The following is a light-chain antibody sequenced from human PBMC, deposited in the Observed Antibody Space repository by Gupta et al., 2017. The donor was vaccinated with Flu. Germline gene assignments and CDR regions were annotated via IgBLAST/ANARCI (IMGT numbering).Light chain of an antibody. CDR3: MLDTHGPLWT. J-gene: IGKJ1*01. Sequence: DVVMTQSPLSLPVNLRQPASISCKSSQSLVPSDGNNHLNWLQLRPGQSPRRLIYMVSNRDSGVPARFSGSGSGTNFTLNISSVEAEDVGVYYSMLDTHGPLWTFGQGTKLEIK. V-gene: IGKV2-30*02. CDR2: MVS. CDR1: QSLVPSDGNNH.